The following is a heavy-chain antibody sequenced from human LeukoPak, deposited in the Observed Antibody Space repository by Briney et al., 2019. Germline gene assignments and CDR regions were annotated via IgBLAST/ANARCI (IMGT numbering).Heavy chain of an antibody. D-gene: IGHD5-18*01. J-gene: IGHJ4*02. CDR3: ARRRGYSFDY. V-gene: IGHV4-61*05. CDR2: IYYSGST. Sequence: SETLSLTCTVSGGSITSGSYYWGWIRQPPGKGLEWIGTIYYSGSTNYNPSLKSRVTISVDTSKNQFSLKLSSVTAADTAVYYCARRRGYSFDYWGQGTLVTVSS. CDR1: GGSITSGSYY.